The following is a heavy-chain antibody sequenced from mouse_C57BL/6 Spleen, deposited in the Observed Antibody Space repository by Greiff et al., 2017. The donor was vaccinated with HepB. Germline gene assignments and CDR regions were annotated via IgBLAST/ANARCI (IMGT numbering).Heavy chain of an antibody. J-gene: IGHJ1*03. CDR3: ARMGYYYGSSYAYFDV. D-gene: IGHD1-1*01. Sequence: QVTLKVSGPGILQPSQTLSLTCSFSGFSLSTFGMGVGWIRQPSGKGLEWLAHIWWDDDKYYNPALKSRLTISKDTSKNQVFLKIANVDTADTATYYCARMGYYYGSSYAYFDVWGTGTTVTVSS. CDR1: GFSLSTFGMG. CDR2: IWWDDDK. V-gene: IGHV8-8*01.